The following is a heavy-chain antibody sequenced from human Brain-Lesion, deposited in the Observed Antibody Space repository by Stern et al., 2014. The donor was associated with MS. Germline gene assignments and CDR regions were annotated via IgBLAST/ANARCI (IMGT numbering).Heavy chain of an antibody. CDR1: GYTLTELS. CDR3: ATLSPGAGGNYYRHFDY. D-gene: IGHD1-26*01. Sequence: QVQLVESGAEVKKPGASVPVSCKVSGYTLTELSMHWVRQAPSKGLEWMGGFDLEDGETIYAQKFQGRVTMTEDTSTDTAYMELSSLRSEDTAVYYCATLSPGAGGNYYRHFDYWGQGTLVTVSS. V-gene: IGHV1-24*01. J-gene: IGHJ4*02. CDR2: FDLEDGET.